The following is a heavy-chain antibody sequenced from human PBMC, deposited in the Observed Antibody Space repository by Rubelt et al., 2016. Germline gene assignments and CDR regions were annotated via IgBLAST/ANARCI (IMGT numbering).Heavy chain of an antibody. CDR3: ANVVYDSSGYLDY. J-gene: IGHJ4*02. V-gene: IGHV4-34*01. Sequence: QVQLQQWGAGLLKPSETLSLTCAVYGGSFSGYYWSWIRQPPGKGLEWIGSLYYSGSSYYNLSPKGRGTIPMDRSKNQFSLKLSSVTAADTAVYYCANVVYDSSGYLDYWGQGTLVTVSS. CDR1: GGSFSGYY. CDR2: LYYSGSS. D-gene: IGHD3-22*01.